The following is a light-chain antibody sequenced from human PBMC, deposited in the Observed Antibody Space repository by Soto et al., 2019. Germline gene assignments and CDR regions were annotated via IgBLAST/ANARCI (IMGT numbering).Light chain of an antibody. J-gene: IGKJ1*01. CDR1: QSVSNNY. CDR3: QPYGSSPWT. CDR2: GAS. Sequence: EFVLTQSPGTLSLSPGERATLSCRASQSVSNNYLAWYQQKPGQAPRLLIYGASSRATGIPDRFSGSGSGTDFTLTISRLEPEDFAVYYCQPYGSSPWTFGQGTKVEI. V-gene: IGKV3-20*01.